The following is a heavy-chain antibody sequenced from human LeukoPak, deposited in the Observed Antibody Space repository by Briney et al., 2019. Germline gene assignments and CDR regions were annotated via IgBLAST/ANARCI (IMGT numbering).Heavy chain of an antibody. V-gene: IGHV4-4*07. J-gene: IGHJ3*02. D-gene: IGHD1/OR15-1a*01. CDR3: ARDIPNPMNKGSHDAFDI. Sequence: SETLSLTCTVSGGSISTYIWSWIRQTAGKGLEWIGRISDSGSTRYNPSLKSRVTISVDTSKNQFSLKLSSVTAADTAVYYCARDIPNPMNKGSHDAFDIWGQGTMVTVSS. CDR1: GGSISTYI. CDR2: ISDSGST.